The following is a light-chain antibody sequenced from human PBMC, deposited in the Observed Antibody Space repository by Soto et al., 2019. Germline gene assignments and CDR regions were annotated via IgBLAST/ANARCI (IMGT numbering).Light chain of an antibody. Sequence: EIVLTQSPGTLSLSPGERATLSCRASQSVSSSYLAWYQQKPGQAPRILIYGASSRATGIPARFSGSGSGTDFTLTISRLEPEDFAVYYCQQYGSARTFVQGTKVEIK. CDR1: QSVSSSY. J-gene: IGKJ1*01. V-gene: IGKV3-20*01. CDR2: GAS. CDR3: QQYGSART.